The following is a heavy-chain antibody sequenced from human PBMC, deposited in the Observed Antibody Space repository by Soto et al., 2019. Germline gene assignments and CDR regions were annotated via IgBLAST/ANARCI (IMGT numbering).Heavy chain of an antibody. Sequence: ASVKVSCKASGYSFAGYYMHWVRQAPGQGLEWMGWINAYNGNTNYAQNLQGRVTLTTDTSTSTAYMELSSLRSEDTAVYYCARVLGYCSGGSCYPTQYYFDYWGQGTLVTVSS. V-gene: IGHV1-18*04. CDR1: GYSFAGYY. J-gene: IGHJ4*02. CDR3: ARVLGYCSGGSCYPTQYYFDY. CDR2: INAYNGNT. D-gene: IGHD2-15*01.